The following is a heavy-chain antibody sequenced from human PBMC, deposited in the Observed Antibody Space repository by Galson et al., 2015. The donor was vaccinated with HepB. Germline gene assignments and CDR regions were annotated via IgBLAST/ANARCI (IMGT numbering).Heavy chain of an antibody. D-gene: IGHD4-17*01. Sequence: LTCTVSGGSISSGDYYWSWIRQPPGKGLEWIGYIYYTGSTYYNPSLKSRVTISVDTSKNQFSLKLTSVTAADTAVYYCASMTRVTNYYFDYWGRGTLVTVSS. J-gene: IGHJ4*02. V-gene: IGHV4-30-4*01. CDR3: ASMTRVTNYYFDY. CDR1: GGSISSGDYY. CDR2: IYYTGST.